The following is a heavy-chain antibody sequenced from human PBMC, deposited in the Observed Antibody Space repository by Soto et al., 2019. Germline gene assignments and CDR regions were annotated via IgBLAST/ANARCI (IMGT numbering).Heavy chain of an antibody. D-gene: IGHD3-22*01. CDR3: ASYYYDSSGYYSLLFFDY. CDR2: IIPIFGTA. J-gene: IGHJ4*02. CDR1: GGTFSSYA. V-gene: IGHV1-69*13. Sequence: SVKVSCKASGGTFSSYAICWVRQAPGQGLEWMGGIIPIFGTANYAQKFQGRVTITADESTSTAYMELSSLRSEDTAVYYCASYYYDSSGYYSLLFFDYWGQGTLVTVSS.